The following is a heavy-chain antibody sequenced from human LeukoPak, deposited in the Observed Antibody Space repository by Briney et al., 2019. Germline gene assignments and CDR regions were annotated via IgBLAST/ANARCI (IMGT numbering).Heavy chain of an antibody. CDR3: AAVYTTGWYDY. D-gene: IGHD6-19*01. CDR2: ISGSGGSK. J-gene: IGHJ4*02. CDR1: GFTFSSYA. V-gene: IGHV3-23*01. Sequence: PGGSLRLSCAASGFTFSSYAMSWVRQAQGKGMEWVSGISGSGGSKYYADSVKGRFTISRDNSKNTVYLQMNRLRAEDTAVYYCAAVYTTGWYDYWGRGTLVTVSS.